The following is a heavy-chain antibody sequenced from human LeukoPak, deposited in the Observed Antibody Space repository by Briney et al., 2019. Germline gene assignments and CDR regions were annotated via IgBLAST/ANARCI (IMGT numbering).Heavy chain of an antibody. Sequence: GGSLRLSCAASGFTFSNSWMSWVRQAPGKGLEWVANIKQDGSEKYYVDSVKGRFTISRDNAKNSLHLQMNSLRAEDTAVYYCANRWGTQALGNNIDIWGQGTLVTVSS. J-gene: IGHJ3*02. CDR1: GFTFSNSW. CDR2: IKQDGSEK. V-gene: IGHV3-7*01. D-gene: IGHD2-8*02. CDR3: ANRWGTQALGNNIDI.